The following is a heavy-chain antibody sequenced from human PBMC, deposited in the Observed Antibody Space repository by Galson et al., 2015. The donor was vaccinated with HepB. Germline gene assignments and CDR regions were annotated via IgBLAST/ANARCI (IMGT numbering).Heavy chain of an antibody. D-gene: IGHD2-15*01. CDR1: GYTFTSYA. V-gene: IGHV7-4-1*02. J-gene: IGHJ4*02. Sequence: SCKASGYTFTSYAMNWVRQAPGQGLEWMGWINTNTGNPTYAQGFTGRFVFSLGTSVSTAYLQISSLKAEDTAVYYCARVDCSASSCYSPPMGYFDYWGLGTLVTVAS. CDR3: ARVDCSASSCYSPPMGYFDY. CDR2: INTNTGNP.